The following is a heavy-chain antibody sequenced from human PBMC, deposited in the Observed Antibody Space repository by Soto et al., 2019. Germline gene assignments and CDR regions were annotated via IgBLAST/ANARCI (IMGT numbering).Heavy chain of an antibody. D-gene: IGHD2-8*01. CDR2: ISFDGSSK. CDR3: AVQWVY. Sequence: GGFLRLSCAASGFTFSRFTMHWVRQAPGKGLEWVAAISFDGSSKYYADSVKGRFTISRDNSENTVYLQMNSLRAEDTAVYFCAVQWVYWGQGTLVTVSS. J-gene: IGHJ4*02. V-gene: IGHV3-30-3*01. CDR1: GFTFSRFT.